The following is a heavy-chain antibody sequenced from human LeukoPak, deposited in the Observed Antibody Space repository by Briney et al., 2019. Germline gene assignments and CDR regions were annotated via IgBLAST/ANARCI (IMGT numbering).Heavy chain of an antibody. CDR2: IIPIFGTA. CDR1: GGTFSSYA. J-gene: IGHJ3*02. Sequence: SVKVSCKASGGTFSSYAISWARQAPGQGLEWMGRIIPIFGTANYAQKFQGRVTITTDESTSTAYMELSSLRSEDTAVYYCARSRRGYSSSYAFDIWGQGTMVTVSS. V-gene: IGHV1-69*05. CDR3: ARSRRGYSSSYAFDI. D-gene: IGHD6-6*01.